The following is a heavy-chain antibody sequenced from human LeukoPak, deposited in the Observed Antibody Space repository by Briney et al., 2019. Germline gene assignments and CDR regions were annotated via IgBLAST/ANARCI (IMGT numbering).Heavy chain of an antibody. CDR2: INTDGTTT. V-gene: IGHV3-74*01. CDR1: GFTFSSYC. J-gene: IGHJ1*01. CDR3: ARDPWGYRAGVMDF. Sequence: PGMSLRLSCGASGFTFSSYCMHWVRQPPGKGLVWVSRINTDGTTTDHADSVKGRFTISRRNAKNTLYVQMHSLRGEDRAVYFCARDPWGYRAGVMDFWGVGTLVSVSS. D-gene: IGHD1-1*01.